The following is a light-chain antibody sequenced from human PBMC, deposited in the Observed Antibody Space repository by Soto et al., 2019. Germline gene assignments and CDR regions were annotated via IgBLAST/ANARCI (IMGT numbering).Light chain of an antibody. V-gene: IGKV3-20*01. CDR1: QSVSSSY. Sequence: EIELTQSPGTLSLSPGERATLSCRASQSVSSSYLAWYQQKPGQAPSILIYGASSRATGIPDRFSGSGSGTDFTLTISRLEPEDFAVYYCQQYDSSTYTFGQGTKLEIK. J-gene: IGKJ2*01. CDR2: GAS. CDR3: QQYDSSTYT.